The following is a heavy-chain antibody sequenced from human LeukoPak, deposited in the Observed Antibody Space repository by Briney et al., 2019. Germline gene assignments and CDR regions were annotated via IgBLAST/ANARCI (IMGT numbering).Heavy chain of an antibody. CDR1: GGSISSYY. Sequence: SETLSLTCTVSGGSISSYYWSWIRQPPGKGLEWIGYIYYSGSTNYNPSLKSRVTISVDTSKNQFSLKLSSVTAADTAVYYCARASSSWYYYFGFDPWGQGTLVTVSS. D-gene: IGHD6-13*01. J-gene: IGHJ5*02. V-gene: IGHV4-59*01. CDR2: IYYSGST. CDR3: ARASSSWYYYFGFDP.